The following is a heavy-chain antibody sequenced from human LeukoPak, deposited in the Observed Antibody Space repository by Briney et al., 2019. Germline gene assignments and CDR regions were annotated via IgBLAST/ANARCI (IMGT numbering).Heavy chain of an antibody. CDR2: IYSGGST. Sequence: PGGSLRLSCAASGFIVRSGYMSWVRQAPGKGLEWVSVIYSGGSTYHADSVKGRFTISRDNSKNTLYLQMDSLSAEDTGVYYCAREGSYHGMDVWGQGTTVTVSS. J-gene: IGHJ6*02. CDR3: AREGSYHGMDV. V-gene: IGHV3-53*01. CDR1: GFIVRSGY.